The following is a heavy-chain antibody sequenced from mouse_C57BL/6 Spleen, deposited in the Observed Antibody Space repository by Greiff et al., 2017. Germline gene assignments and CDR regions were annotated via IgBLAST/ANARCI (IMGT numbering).Heavy chain of an antibody. Sequence: EVQLQQSGPELVKPGASVKMSCKASGYTFTDYNMHWVKQSHGKSLEWIGYINPNNGGTSYHQKFKGKATLTVNKSSSTAYMELRSLTSEDSAVYYCARGSFYYGSSNYAMDYWGQGTSVTVSS. CDR1: GYTFTDYN. CDR3: ARGSFYYGSSNYAMDY. D-gene: IGHD1-1*01. V-gene: IGHV1-22*01. J-gene: IGHJ4*01. CDR2: INPNNGGT.